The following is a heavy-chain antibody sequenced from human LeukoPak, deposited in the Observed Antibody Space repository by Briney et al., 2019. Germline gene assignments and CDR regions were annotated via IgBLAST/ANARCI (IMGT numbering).Heavy chain of an antibody. Sequence: ASVKVSCKASGYTFTGYYMHWVRQVPGQALEWMGWINPNSGGTNYAQKFQGRVTLTRDTSITTAYMELSRLRSDDTAVYYCARGFSSWYLSPYYLEYCGQGTPVTDSS. V-gene: IGHV1-2*02. J-gene: IGHJ4*02. CDR3: ARGFSSWYLSPYYLEY. CDR2: INPNSGGT. CDR1: GYTFTGYY. D-gene: IGHD6-13*01.